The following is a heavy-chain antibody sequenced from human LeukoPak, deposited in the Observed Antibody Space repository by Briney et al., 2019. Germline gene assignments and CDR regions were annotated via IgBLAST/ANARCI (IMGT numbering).Heavy chain of an antibody. CDR1: GYTFTSYG. D-gene: IGHD6-6*01. Sequence: ASVKVSCKASGYTFTSYGISWVRQAPGQGLEWMGWINSYNGNTNYAQKLQGRVTMTTDTSTSTAYMELRSLRSDDTAVYYCARDPVGGSSSPLNWFDPWGQGTLVTVSS. CDR2: INSYNGNT. V-gene: IGHV1-18*01. CDR3: ARDPVGGSSSPLNWFDP. J-gene: IGHJ5*02.